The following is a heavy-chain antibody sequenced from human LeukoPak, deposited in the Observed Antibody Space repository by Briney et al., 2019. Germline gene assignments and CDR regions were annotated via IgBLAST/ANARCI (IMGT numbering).Heavy chain of an antibody. Sequence: PSETLSLTCAVSGYSISSGYYWGWIRQPPGKGLEWIGSIYHSGSTYYNPSLKSRVTISVDTSKNQFSLKLSSVTAADTAVYYCAGTYCSSTSCYTDHWGQGTLVTVSS. D-gene: IGHD2-2*01. CDR2: IYHSGST. CDR3: AGTYCSSTSCYTDH. J-gene: IGHJ4*02. V-gene: IGHV4-38-2*01. CDR1: GYSISSGYY.